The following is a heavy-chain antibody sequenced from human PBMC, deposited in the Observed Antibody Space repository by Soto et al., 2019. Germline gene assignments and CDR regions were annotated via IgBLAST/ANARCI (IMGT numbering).Heavy chain of an antibody. J-gene: IGHJ4*02. CDR1: GFTFSSHE. CDR2: ISSSGSTI. CDR3: ARDSQLPSLSGSYNY. Sequence: PGGSLRLSCAASGFTFSSHEMNWVRQAPGKGLEWVSYISSSGSTIYYADSVKGRFTISRDNAKNSLYLQMNSLRAEDTAVYYCARDSQLPSLSGSYNYWGQGTQVTVSS. D-gene: IGHD1-26*01. V-gene: IGHV3-48*03.